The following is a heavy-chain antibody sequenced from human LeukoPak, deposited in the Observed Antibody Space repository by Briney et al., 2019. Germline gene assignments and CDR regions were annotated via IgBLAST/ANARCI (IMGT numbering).Heavy chain of an antibody. CDR2: ISSDGRVE. CDR1: GFSFASYE. CDR3: AKDRAWLRSFDY. Sequence: GGSLRLSCAASGFSFASYEMNWVRQAPGKGLEWVSHISSDGRVETYLDSVRGRFTMSRDNAKDLLFLQMNSLRAEDTAVYYCAKDRAWLRSFDYWGQGTLVTVSS. D-gene: IGHD5-12*01. V-gene: IGHV3-48*03. J-gene: IGHJ4*02.